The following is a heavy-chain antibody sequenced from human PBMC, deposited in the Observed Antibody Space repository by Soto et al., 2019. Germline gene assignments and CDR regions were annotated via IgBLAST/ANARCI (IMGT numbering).Heavy chain of an antibody. CDR1: GFTFSSYA. D-gene: IGHD3-9*01. CDR2: ISGSGGST. Sequence: GSLRLSCAASGFTFSSYAMSWVRQAPGKGLEWVSAISGSGGSTYYADSVKGRFTISGDNSKNTLYLQMNSLRAEDTAVYYCASSTPDGVLRYFDWLLLNDYWGQGTLVTVSS. J-gene: IGHJ4*02. CDR3: ASSTPDGVLRYFDWLLLNDY. V-gene: IGHV3-23*01.